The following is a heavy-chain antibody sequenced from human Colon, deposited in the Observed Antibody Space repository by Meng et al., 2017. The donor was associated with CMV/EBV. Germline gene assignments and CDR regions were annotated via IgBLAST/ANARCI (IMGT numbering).Heavy chain of an antibody. J-gene: IGHJ6*02. V-gene: IGHV3-21*01. D-gene: IGHD2-15*01. Sequence: GASLKISCAASGFTFSTYSMNWVRQAPGKGLEWVSSISYDSGYIYYADSVKGRFTISRDYAKKSLYLQMNSLRAEDTAVYYCARVVAVVPLAHPTRYYFYAMDVWGQGTTDTVSS. CDR1: GFTFSTYS. CDR2: ISYDSGYI. CDR3: ARVVAVVPLAHPTRYYFYAMDV.